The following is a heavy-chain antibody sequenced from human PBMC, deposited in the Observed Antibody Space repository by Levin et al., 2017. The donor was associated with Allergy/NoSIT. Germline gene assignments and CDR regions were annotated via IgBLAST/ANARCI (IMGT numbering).Heavy chain of an antibody. D-gene: IGHD3-10*01. CDR3: AKEGSRISVLDYGMDV. CDR2: ISWDGGST. CDR1: GFTFDDYA. J-gene: IGHJ6*02. Sequence: PGGSLRLSCAASGFTFDDYAMHWVRQAPGKGLEWVSLISWDGGSTYYADSVKGRFTISRDNSKNSLYLQMNSLRAEDTALYYCAKEGSRISVLDYGMDVWGQGTTVTVSS. V-gene: IGHV3-43D*04.